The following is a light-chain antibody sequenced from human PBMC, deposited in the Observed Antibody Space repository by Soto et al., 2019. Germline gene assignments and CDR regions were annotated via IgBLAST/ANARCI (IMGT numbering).Light chain of an antibody. CDR3: QQTYNLPRT. V-gene: IGKV1-39*01. Sequence: DIQMTKSPSSLSASVGDRVTITCRASLTIGHSLSWFQQKAGKPPTLLIYGASALQRGVPARFSGSRSGTECTLTINKMQREDFATHYCQQTYNLPRTFGQWKKV. CDR2: GAS. CDR1: LTIGHS. J-gene: IGKJ1*01.